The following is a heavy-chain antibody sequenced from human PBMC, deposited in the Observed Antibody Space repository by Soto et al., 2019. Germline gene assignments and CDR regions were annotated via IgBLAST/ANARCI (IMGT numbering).Heavy chain of an antibody. D-gene: IGHD3-3*01. CDR1: GFTFSNAW. Sequence: GGSLRLSCAASGFTFSNAWMNWVRQAPGKGLEWVGRIKSKTDGGTTDYAAPVKGRFTISRDDSKNTLYLQMNSLKTEDTAVYYCTTEGGRGDFWSGYYTTLTLDDAFDIWGQGTMVTVSS. J-gene: IGHJ3*02. CDR3: TTEGGRGDFWSGYYTTLTLDDAFDI. V-gene: IGHV3-15*07. CDR2: IKSKTDGGTT.